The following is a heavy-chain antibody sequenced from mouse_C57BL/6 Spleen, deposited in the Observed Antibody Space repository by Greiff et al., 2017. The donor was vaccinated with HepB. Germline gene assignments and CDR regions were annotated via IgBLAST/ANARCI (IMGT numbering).Heavy chain of an antibody. Sequence: VQLQQPGAELVMPGASVKLSCKASGYTFTSYWMHWVKQRPGQGLEWIGEIDPSDSYTNYNQKFKGKSTLAVDKSSSTAYMQLSSLTSEDSAVYYGARSHYYGSSPWFAYWGQGTLVTVSA. CDR1: GYTFTSYW. CDR2: IDPSDSYT. J-gene: IGHJ3*01. V-gene: IGHV1-69*01. CDR3: ARSHYYGSSPWFAY. D-gene: IGHD1-1*01.